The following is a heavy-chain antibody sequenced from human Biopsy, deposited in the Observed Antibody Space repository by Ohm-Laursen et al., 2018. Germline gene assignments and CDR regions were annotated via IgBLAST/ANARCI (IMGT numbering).Heavy chain of an antibody. CDR2: VYYTGST. CDR3: ARDRGYYSDRTVPGYFDL. Sequence: GTLSLTCTVSGDSISSYYWSWIRQPPGQGLQWIGYVYYTGSTDYNPSLQSRVTISVDTSKNHFSLRLRSEIPADTAIYYCARDRGYYSDRTVPGYFDLWGRGTLVTVSS. CDR1: GDSISSYY. V-gene: IGHV4-59*01. J-gene: IGHJ2*01. D-gene: IGHD3-22*01.